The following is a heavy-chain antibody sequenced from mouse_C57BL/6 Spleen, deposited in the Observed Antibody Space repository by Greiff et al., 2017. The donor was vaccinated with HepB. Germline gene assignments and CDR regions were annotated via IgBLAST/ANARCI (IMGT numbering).Heavy chain of an antibody. CDR2: ISSGGDYI. V-gene: IGHV5-9-1*02. J-gene: IGHJ4*01. Sequence: EVQLVESGEGLVKPGGSLKLSCAASGFTFSSYAMSWVRQTPEKRLEWVAYISSGGDYIYYADTVKGRITISRDNARNTLYLQMSSLKSEDAAMYYCTRDGGLPFYAMDYWGQGTSVTVSS. CDR1: GFTFSSYA. D-gene: IGHD2-2*01. CDR3: TRDGGLPFYAMDY.